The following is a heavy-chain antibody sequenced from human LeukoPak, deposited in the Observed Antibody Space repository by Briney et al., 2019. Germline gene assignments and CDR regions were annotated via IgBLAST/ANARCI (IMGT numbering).Heavy chain of an antibody. V-gene: IGHV4-59*08. D-gene: IGHD4-23*01. CDR3: ARTAMTTVVTSSWFDP. CDR1: GGSISGHY. Sequence: SETLSLTCTVSGGSISGHYWSWIRQPPGKGLEWIGYIYYSGSTDYNPSLKSRVTISVGKSKTQFSLKLSSVTAADTAVYYCARTAMTTVVTSSWFDPWGQGTLVTVSS. J-gene: IGHJ5*02. CDR2: IYYSGST.